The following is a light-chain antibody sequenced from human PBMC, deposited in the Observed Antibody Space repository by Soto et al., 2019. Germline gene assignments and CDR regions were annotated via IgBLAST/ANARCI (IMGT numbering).Light chain of an antibody. J-gene: IGLJ1*01. Sequence: QAVVTQPPSVSGAPGQRVTISCTGSSSNIGATYDVQWYQQLPGTAPKLLIYGNSNRPSGVPDRFSGSKSGTSASLAITGLQADDEADYYCQPYDSSLSAHYVFGTGTKVTVL. CDR1: SSNIGATYD. CDR2: GNS. CDR3: QPYDSSLSAHYV. V-gene: IGLV1-40*01.